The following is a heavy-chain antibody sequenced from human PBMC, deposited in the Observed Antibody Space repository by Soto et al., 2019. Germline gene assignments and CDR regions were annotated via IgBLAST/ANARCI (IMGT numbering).Heavy chain of an antibody. J-gene: IGHJ4*02. CDR3: AKAQGYCSSTSGYGLCDY. CDR1: GFTFSSYA. V-gene: IGHV3-23*01. Sequence: VGSLRLSCAASGFTFSSYAMSWVRQAPGKGLEWVSAISGSGGSTYYADSVKGRFTISRDNSKNTLYLQMNSLRAEDTAVYYCAKAQGYCSSTSGYGLCDYWGQGTLVTVSS. CDR2: ISGSGGST. D-gene: IGHD2-2*01.